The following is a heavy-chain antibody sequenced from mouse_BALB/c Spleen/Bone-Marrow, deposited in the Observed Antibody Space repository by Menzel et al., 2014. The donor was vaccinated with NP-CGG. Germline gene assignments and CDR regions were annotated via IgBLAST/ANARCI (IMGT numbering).Heavy chain of an antibody. Sequence: VQLQQSGAELVKPGASVKLSCKASGYTFNSYYMYWVKQRPGQGLEWIGEINPSNGGINFNEKFKSKATLTVDKSSSTAYMQHSSLTSEDSAVYCCTREGAYWGQGTLVTVSA. CDR2: INPSNGGI. V-gene: IGHV1S81*02. CDR1: GYTFNSYY. J-gene: IGHJ3*01. CDR3: TREGAY.